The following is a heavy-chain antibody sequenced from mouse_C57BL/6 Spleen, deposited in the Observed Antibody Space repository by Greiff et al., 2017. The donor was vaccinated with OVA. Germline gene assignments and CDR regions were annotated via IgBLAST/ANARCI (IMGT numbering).Heavy chain of an antibody. J-gene: IGHJ3*01. V-gene: IGHV2-2*01. CDR1: GFSLTSYG. Sequence: QVQLQQSGPGLVQPSQSLSITCTVSGFSLTSYGVHWVRQSPGKGLEWLGVIWSGGSTDYNAAFIYRLSISEDNSKSQVFFKMKSLQADDTAIYYCAREGGNYGEFAYWGQGTLVTVSA. D-gene: IGHD2-1*01. CDR2: IWSGGST. CDR3: AREGGNYGEFAY.